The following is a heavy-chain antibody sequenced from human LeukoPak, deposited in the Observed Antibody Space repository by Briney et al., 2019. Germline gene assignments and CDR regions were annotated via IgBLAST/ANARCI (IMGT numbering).Heavy chain of an antibody. Sequence: SETLSLTCTVSGGSISSSSYYWGWIRQPPGKGLEWIGSIYYSGSTYYNPSLKSRVTISVDPSKNLFFLKLSSVTAADTAVYYCARYEQIVLMVYEGGWVDYWGQGTLVTVSS. CDR2: IYYSGST. D-gene: IGHD2-8*01. CDR1: GGSISSSSYY. V-gene: IGHV4-39*01. J-gene: IGHJ4*02. CDR3: ARYEQIVLMVYEGGWVDY.